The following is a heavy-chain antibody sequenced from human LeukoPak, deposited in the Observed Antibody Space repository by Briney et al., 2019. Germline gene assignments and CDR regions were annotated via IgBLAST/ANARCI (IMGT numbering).Heavy chain of an antibody. D-gene: IGHD3-10*01. CDR1: GYTFTVYY. CDR2: INPNSGST. CDR3: SREGVRGVQDY. J-gene: IGHJ4*02. V-gene: IGHV1-2*06. Sequence: GASVKVSCTASGYTFTVYYIHWVRQSPGQGLGWMGRINPNSGSTNYAKKFQGRVTMTRDTSISTAYMELSRLISDDTAVYYCSREGVRGVQDYWGQGTLVTVSS.